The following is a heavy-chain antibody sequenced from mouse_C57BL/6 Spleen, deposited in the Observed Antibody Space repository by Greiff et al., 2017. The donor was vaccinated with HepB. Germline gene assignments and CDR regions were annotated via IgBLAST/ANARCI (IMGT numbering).Heavy chain of an antibody. J-gene: IGHJ2*01. V-gene: IGHV1-64*01. D-gene: IGHD2-4*01. Sequence: QVHVKQPGAELVKPGASVKLSCKASGYTFTSYWMHWVKQRPGQGLEWIGMIHPNSGSTNYNEKFKSKATLTVDKSSSTAYMQLSSLTSEDSAVYYCARGGYDYDGGFDYWGQGTTLTVSS. CDR3: ARGGYDYDGGFDY. CDR2: IHPNSGST. CDR1: GYTFTSYW.